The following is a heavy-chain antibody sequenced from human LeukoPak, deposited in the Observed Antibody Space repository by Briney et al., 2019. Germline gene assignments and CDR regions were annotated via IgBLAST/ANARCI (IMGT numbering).Heavy chain of an antibody. Sequence: SETLSLTCTVSGGSISSGSYYWSWIRQPAGKGLEWIGRIYTSGSTNYNPSLKSRVTISVDASKNQFSLKLSSVTAADTAVYYCAVGVAAGDPFDYWGQGTLVTVSS. CDR3: AVGVAAGDPFDY. J-gene: IGHJ4*02. CDR2: IYTSGST. V-gene: IGHV4-61*02. CDR1: GGSISSGSYY. D-gene: IGHD2-15*01.